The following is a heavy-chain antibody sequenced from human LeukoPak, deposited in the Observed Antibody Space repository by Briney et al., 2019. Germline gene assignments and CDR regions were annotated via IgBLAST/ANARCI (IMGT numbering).Heavy chain of an antibody. D-gene: IGHD2/OR15-2a*01. CDR1: GESFSSYF. CDR3: ARDPSMEFDY. CDR2: INHSGST. V-gene: IGHV4-34*01. Sequence: SETLSLTCAGYGESFSSYFWSWIRQPPGKGLEWIGEINHSGSTNYNASLKSRVTISVDTSKNQFSLKLSSVTAADTAVYYCARDPSMEFDYWGQGTLVTVSS. J-gene: IGHJ4*02.